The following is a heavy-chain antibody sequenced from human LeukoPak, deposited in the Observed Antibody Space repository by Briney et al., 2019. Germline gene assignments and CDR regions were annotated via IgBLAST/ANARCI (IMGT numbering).Heavy chain of an antibody. CDR1: GGSISSSSYY. D-gene: IGHD3-10*01. Sequence: SETLSLTCTVAGGSISSSSYYWGWIRQPPGKGLEWIGNIYYRGNTYYNSSLKSRVTISVDTSKNQFSLRLSSVTAADTAVYYCARGLKYYYGSGSLAYYYYMDVWGKGTTVTVSS. CDR3: ARGLKYYYGSGSLAYYYYMDV. V-gene: IGHV4-39*07. J-gene: IGHJ6*03. CDR2: IYYRGNT.